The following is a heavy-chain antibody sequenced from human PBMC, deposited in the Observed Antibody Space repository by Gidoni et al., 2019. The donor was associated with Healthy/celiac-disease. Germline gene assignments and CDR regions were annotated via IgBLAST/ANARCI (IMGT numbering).Heavy chain of an antibody. J-gene: IGHJ5*02. Sequence: EVQLLESWGGLVQPGGSLRLSCAASGFTFSSYAMSWVRQAPGKGLGWASAISGSGGSKYYADSVKGRFTISRDNSKNTLYLQMNSLRAEDTAVYYCAKDRWDIVVVVAAMDWFDPWGQGTLVTVSS. D-gene: IGHD2-15*01. CDR2: ISGSGGSK. CDR1: GFTFSSYA. V-gene: IGHV3-23*01. CDR3: AKDRWDIVVVVAAMDWFDP.